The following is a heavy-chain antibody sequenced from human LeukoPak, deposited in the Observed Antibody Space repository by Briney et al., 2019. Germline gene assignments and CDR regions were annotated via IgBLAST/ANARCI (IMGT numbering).Heavy chain of an antibody. CDR3: AKEIARWFGEDFDY. CDR1: RFTFSSYA. CDR2: ISYDGSNK. V-gene: IGHV3-30*04. J-gene: IGHJ4*02. D-gene: IGHD3-10*01. Sequence: GGSLRLSCAASRFTFSSYAMHWVRQAPGKGLEWVAVISYDGSNKYYADSVKGRFTISRDNSKNTLYLQMNSLRAEDTAVYYCAKEIARWFGEDFDYWGQGTLVTVSS.